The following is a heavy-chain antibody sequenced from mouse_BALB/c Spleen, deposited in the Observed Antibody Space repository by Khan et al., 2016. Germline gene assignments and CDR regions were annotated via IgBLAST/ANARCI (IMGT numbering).Heavy chain of an antibody. Sequence: EVQLLESGPGLVKPSQSLSLTCTVTGCSITSGYGWNWIRQFPGNKLEWMGYISYSGSTNYNPSLKSRISITRDTSKNQIFLQLNSVTTEDTSTYYCARTARIKYWGQGTTLTVSA. V-gene: IGHV3-2*02. CDR2: ISYSGST. D-gene: IGHD3-3*01. J-gene: IGHJ2*01. CDR3: ARTARIKY. CDR1: GCSITSGYG.